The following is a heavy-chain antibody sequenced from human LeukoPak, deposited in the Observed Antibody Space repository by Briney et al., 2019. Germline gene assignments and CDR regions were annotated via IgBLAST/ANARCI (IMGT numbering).Heavy chain of an antibody. CDR2: IYYSGST. Sequence: SETLSLTCTVSGDSISPYYWSWLRQPPGKGPEWIGYIYYSGSTNYNPSLKSRVTISVDTSKNQFSLKLSSVTAADTAVYYCARDLQHGGNGDIWGQGTMVTVSS. V-gene: IGHV4-59*01. D-gene: IGHD4-23*01. CDR3: ARDLQHGGNGDI. J-gene: IGHJ3*02. CDR1: GDSISPYY.